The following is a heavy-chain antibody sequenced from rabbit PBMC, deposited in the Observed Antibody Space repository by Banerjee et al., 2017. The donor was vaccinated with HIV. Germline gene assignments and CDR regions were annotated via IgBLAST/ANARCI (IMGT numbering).Heavy chain of an antibody. J-gene: IGHJ4*01. V-gene: IGHV1S40*01. Sequence: VRQAPGKGLEWIACIYAGSSGSTYYATWAKGRFTISKTSSTTVTLQMTSLTAADTATYFCARDMGSAFNLWGPGTLVTVS. CDR2: IYAGSSGST. D-gene: IGHD1-1*01. CDR3: ARDMGSAFNL.